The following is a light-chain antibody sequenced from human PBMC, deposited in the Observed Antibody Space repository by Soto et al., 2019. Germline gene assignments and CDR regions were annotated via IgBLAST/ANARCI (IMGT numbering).Light chain of an antibody. CDR1: LPISNY. V-gene: IGKV1-5*03. CDR2: KAS. Sequence: DLQMTQSPSSLSASVGDRVTITCRASLPISNYLAWYQQKPGKAPKLLIYKASSLESGVPSRFSGSGSGTEFTLTISSLQPDDFATYYCQQYNSPMYTFGQGTKLQIK. CDR3: QQYNSPMYT. J-gene: IGKJ2*01.